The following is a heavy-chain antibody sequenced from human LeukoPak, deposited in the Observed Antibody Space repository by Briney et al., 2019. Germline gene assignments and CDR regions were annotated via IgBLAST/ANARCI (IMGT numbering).Heavy chain of an antibody. D-gene: IGHD6-13*01. Sequence: PSETLSLTCSVSGGSISPYYWSWIRQPPGKGLEWIGYVSYRGHTNYNPSLESRVTISLDTSKNQFSVKLNSVTAADTGVYYCAREGGIRSSSYVDYWGQGTLVTVSS. CDR1: GGSISPYY. J-gene: IGHJ4*02. V-gene: IGHV4-59*01. CDR3: AREGGIRSSSYVDY. CDR2: VSYRGHT.